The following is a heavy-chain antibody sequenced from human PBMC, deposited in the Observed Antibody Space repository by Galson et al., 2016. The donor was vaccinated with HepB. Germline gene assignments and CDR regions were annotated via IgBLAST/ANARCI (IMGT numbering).Heavy chain of an antibody. CDR3: AKDRTPWSYYGSGRYPLRGMDV. CDR1: GFSFGSYA. J-gene: IGHJ6*02. Sequence: SLRLSCAASGFSFGSYALSWVRQAPGKGLEWVSVISGSGDSVHHADSVKGRFTISRDKPKNTVYPQMNSLRAEDTAVYYCAKDRTPWSYYGSGRYPLRGMDVWGQGTTVTVSS. V-gene: IGHV3-23*01. CDR2: ISGSGDSV. D-gene: IGHD3-10*01.